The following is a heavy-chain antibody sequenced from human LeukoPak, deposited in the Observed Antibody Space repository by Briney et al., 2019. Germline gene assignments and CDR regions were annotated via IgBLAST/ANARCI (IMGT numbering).Heavy chain of an antibody. J-gene: IGHJ4*02. CDR1: GYSFASYW. CDR2: IYPGDSDI. D-gene: IGHD3-16*01. CDR3: ARHSAAGDTRYFDY. Sequence: GESLKISCKGSGYSFASYWIGWVRQMPGKGLEWMGIIYPGDSDIRYSPSFQGQVTISADKSISTAYLQWSSPKASDNAMYFCARHSAAGDTRYFDYWGQGTLVTVSS. V-gene: IGHV5-51*01.